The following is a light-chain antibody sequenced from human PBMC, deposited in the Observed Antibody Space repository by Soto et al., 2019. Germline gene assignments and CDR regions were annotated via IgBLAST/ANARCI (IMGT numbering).Light chain of an antibody. CDR1: QSITSY. J-gene: IGKJ2*01. CDR3: QQSYSTPQT. Sequence: DIQMTQSPSSLSASVGDRVTITCRASQSITSYLNWYQQKPGKAPNLLIYSASTLQSGVPSRFSGSRSGTDFTLTISSLQPEDFATYFCQQSYSTPQTFGQGTKLEI. CDR2: SAS. V-gene: IGKV1-39*01.